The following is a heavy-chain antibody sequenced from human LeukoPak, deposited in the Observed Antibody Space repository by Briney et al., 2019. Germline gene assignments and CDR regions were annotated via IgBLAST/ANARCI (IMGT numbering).Heavy chain of an antibody. CDR1: GGSISTDY. V-gene: IGHV4-59*01. CDR2: IHSGST. J-gene: IGHJ4*03. CDR3: ARRPGGRICR. D-gene: IGHD3-10*01. Sequence: SETLSLTCTVSGGSISTDYWNWIRQPPGKGLEWVGYIHSGSTNYNPSLKSRVTISVDTSKNQYSLNLNSVTAADTAVYFCARRPGGRICRRGPGT.